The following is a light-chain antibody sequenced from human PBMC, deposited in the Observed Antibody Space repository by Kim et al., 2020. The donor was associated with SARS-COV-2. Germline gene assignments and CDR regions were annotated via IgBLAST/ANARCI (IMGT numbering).Light chain of an antibody. Sequence: GDRVTINCRASQDIRNELGWYQQKPGKAPELLIYGASTLQSGVPSRFSGSGFGTDFTLTISSLQPEDFATYYCLQDYNSPLTFGQGTRLDIK. CDR2: GAS. V-gene: IGKV1-6*01. J-gene: IGKJ5*01. CDR1: QDIRNE. CDR3: LQDYNSPLT.